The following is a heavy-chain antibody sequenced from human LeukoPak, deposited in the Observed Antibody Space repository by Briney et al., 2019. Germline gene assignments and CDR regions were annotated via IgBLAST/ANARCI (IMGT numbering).Heavy chain of an antibody. CDR2: IYYSGST. V-gene: IGHV4-59*01. CDR3: ARFTVAAAGTGWFDP. Sequence: SETLSLTCTVSGVSISSYYWSWIRQPPGKGLELIGYIYYSGSTNYNPSLKSRVTISVDTSKNQLSLKLSSVTAADTAVYYCARFTVAAAGTGWFDPWGQGTLVTVSA. J-gene: IGHJ5*02. CDR1: GVSISSYY. D-gene: IGHD6-13*01.